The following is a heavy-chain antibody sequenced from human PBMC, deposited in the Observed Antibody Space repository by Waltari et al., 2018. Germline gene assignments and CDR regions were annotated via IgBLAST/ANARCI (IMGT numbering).Heavy chain of an antibody. V-gene: IGHV4-30-2*01. CDR1: GGSISSGGYS. CDR3: AREVEGAGTSFFDY. D-gene: IGHD6-19*01. CDR2: IYHTGRT. J-gene: IGHJ4*02. Sequence: QLQLQESGSGLVKPSQTLSLTCAVSGGSISSGGYSLSWIRQPPGKGLEGIGYIYHTGRTYYNPSLKSRVTISVDRSKNQFPLKLSSVTAADTAVYYCAREVEGAGTSFFDYWGQGTLVTVSS.